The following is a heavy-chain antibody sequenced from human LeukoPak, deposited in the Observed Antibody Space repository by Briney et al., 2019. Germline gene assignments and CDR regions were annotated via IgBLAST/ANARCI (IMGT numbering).Heavy chain of an antibody. Sequence: GGSLRLSCAASGLTFSIYSMNWVRQAPGKGLEWVSSIGSSSSSIYYADSVKGRFTISRDNAKNSLYLQMNSLGAEDTAVYYCAREGNRYISEAFDIWGQGTMVTVSS. CDR3: AREGNRYISEAFDI. V-gene: IGHV3-21*01. J-gene: IGHJ3*02. CDR2: IGSSSSSI. D-gene: IGHD2-2*02. CDR1: GLTFSIYS.